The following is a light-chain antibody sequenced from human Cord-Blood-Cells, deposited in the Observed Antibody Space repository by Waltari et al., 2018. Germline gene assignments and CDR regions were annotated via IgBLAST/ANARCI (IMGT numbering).Light chain of an antibody. CDR2: DAS. Sequence: ELLFTQSPATMPLSLGERATLSCRASQSVSSYLAWYQQKPGQAPRLLIYDASNRDTGIPARFSGSGSGTDFTLTISSLEPEDFAVYYCQQRSNWPPTFGGGTKVEIK. V-gene: IGKV3-11*01. CDR1: QSVSSY. CDR3: QQRSNWPPT. J-gene: IGKJ4*01.